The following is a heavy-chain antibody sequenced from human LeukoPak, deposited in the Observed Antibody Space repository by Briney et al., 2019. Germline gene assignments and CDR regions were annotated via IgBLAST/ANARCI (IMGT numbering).Heavy chain of an antibody. V-gene: IGHV4-30-2*01. J-gene: IGHJ4*02. D-gene: IGHD1-26*01. CDR3: SRESGAFCPFGY. CDR2: IYHSGST. CDR1: GGSISSGGYP. Sequence: SETLSLTCAVSGGSISSGGYPWSWIRPPPGKGLEWIGYIYHSGSTYYNPSLNGRVTMSLDGSRNQLSLTLTSVTAADTAIYYCSRESGAFCPFGYWGQGTLVIVPP.